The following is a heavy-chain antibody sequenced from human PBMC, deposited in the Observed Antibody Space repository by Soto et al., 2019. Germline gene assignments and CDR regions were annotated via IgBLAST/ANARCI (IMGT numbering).Heavy chain of an antibody. D-gene: IGHD3-3*01. CDR1: GFTFSNAW. Sequence: GGSLRLSCAASGFTFSNAWMNWVRQAPGKGLEWVGRIKSKTDGGTTDYAAPVKGRFTISRDDSKNTLYLQMNSLKTEDTAVYYCPPHLLFFEDYYYGRDVWGQGPTVPVS. J-gene: IGHJ6*02. CDR2: IKSKTDGGTT. V-gene: IGHV3-15*07. CDR3: PPHLLFFEDYYYGRDV.